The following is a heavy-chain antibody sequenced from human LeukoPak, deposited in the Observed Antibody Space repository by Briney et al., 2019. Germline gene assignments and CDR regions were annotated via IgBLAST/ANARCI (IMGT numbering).Heavy chain of an antibody. D-gene: IGHD1-26*01. CDR2: IIPIFGTA. J-gene: IGHJ4*02. Sequence: ASVKVSCKASGGTFSSYAISWVRQAPGQGLEWMGGIIPIFGTANYAQKFQGRVTITADKSTSAAYMELSSLRSEDTAVYYCARDRGGSYYFMDYWGQGTLVTVSS. CDR1: GGTFSSYA. CDR3: ARDRGGSYYFMDY. V-gene: IGHV1-69*06.